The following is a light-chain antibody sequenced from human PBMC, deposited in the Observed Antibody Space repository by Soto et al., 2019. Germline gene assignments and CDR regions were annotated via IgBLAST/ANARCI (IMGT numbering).Light chain of an antibody. CDR3: QQYNNWPRT. J-gene: IGKJ1*01. CDR1: QSISSY. V-gene: IGKV1-39*01. Sequence: DIHMTQSPSSLSASVGDIVTITCRASQSISSYLNWYQQKQGKAPKLVIYAASSLQSGVPSRFSGSGYGTDFTLTISRMQTEDFAVYYCQQYNNWPRTFGQGTKVDIK. CDR2: AAS.